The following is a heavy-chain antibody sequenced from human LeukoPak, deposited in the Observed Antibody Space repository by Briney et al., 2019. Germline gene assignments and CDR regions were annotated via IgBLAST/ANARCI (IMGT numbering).Heavy chain of an antibody. CDR1: XGSIXDYY. J-gene: IGHJ5*02. CDR2: IYASGST. D-gene: IGHD2-2*01. CDR3: AXXXXXXTSSNWFDP. Sequence: CAXSXGSIXDYYWSWIRQPAGKGLEWIGRIYASGSTNYNPSLQSRVTVSIDPSXNQFSLKVTSVTAADKAGYYCAXXXXXXTSSNWFDPWGQGILVTVSS. V-gene: IGHV4-4*07.